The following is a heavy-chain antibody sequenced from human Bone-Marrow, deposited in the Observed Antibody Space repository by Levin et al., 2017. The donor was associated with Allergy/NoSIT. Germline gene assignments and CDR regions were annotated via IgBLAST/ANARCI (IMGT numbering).Heavy chain of an antibody. V-gene: IGHV3-33*01. D-gene: IGHD5-12*01. CDR3: ARDIGYEPTCYGLDV. CDR2: IWYSGSHQ. CDR1: GFTFRSYG. Sequence: GGSLRLSCAASGFTFRSYGMHWVRQAPGKGLEWVAVIWYSGSHQYYADSVKGRFTISRDSSKNTLFLQMNNLTVEDTAVYFCARDIGYEPTCYGLDVWGQGTTVTVSS. J-gene: IGHJ6*02.